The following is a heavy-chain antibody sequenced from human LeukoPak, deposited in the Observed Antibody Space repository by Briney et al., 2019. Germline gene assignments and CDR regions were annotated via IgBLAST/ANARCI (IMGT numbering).Heavy chain of an antibody. J-gene: IGHJ5*02. Sequence: SVKVSCKASGGTISSYAISWVRQAPGQGLEWMGRIIPIFGTANYAQKFQGRVTITTDESTSTAYMELSSLRSEDTAVYYCATSGGHCSSTSCSTFDPWGQGTLVTVSS. V-gene: IGHV1-69*05. CDR1: GGTISSYA. CDR2: IIPIFGTA. CDR3: ATSGGHCSSTSCSTFDP. D-gene: IGHD2-2*01.